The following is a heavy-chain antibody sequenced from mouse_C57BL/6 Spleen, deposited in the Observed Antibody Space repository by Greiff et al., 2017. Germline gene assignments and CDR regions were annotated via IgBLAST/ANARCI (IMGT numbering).Heavy chain of an antibody. CDR2: IYPGSGST. CDR3: ARRGGIPRYYFDY. V-gene: IGHV1-55*01. J-gene: IGHJ2*01. Sequence: VQLQQPGAELVKPGASVKMSCKASGYTFTSYWITWVKQRPGQGLEWIGDIYPGSGSTNYNEKFKSKATLTVDTSSSTAYMQLSSLTSEDSAVYYCARRGGIPRYYFDYWGQGTTLTVSS. CDR1: GYTFTSYW. D-gene: IGHD1-1*01.